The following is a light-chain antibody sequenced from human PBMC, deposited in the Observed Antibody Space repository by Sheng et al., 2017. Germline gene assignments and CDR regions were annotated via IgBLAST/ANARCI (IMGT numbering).Light chain of an antibody. CDR2: GKN. V-gene: IGLV3-19*01. J-gene: IGLJ3*02. Sequence: SSELTQDPAVSVALGQTVRITCQGDSLRSYYASWYQQKPGQAPVLVIYGKNNRPSGIPDRFSGSSSGNTASLTITGAQAEDEADYYCNSRDSSGNHLGVFGGGTKLTRP. CDR3: NSRDSSGNHLGV. CDR1: SLRSYY.